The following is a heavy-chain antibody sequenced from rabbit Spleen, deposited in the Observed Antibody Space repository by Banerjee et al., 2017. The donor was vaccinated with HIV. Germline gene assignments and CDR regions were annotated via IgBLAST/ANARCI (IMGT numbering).Heavy chain of an antibody. J-gene: IGHJ6*01. D-gene: IGHD7-1*01. V-gene: IGHV1S45*01. CDR2: IYIGGSAT. CDR3: ARDTGTSFSTYGMDL. CDR1: GFSFSSYW. Sequence: QQQLEESGGGLVQPEGSLTLTCTASGFSFSSYWMCWVRQAPGKGLEWITCIYIGGSATYYASWAKGRFTISKTSSTTVTLQMTSLTDADTATYFCARDTGTSFSTYGMDLWGPGTLVTVS.